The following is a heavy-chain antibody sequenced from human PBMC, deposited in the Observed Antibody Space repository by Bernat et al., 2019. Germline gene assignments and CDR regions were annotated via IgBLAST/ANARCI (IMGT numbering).Heavy chain of an antibody. Sequence: QVQLQESGPGLVKPSETLSLTCTVSGGSISSYYWSWIRQPPGKGLEWIGYIYYSGSTNYNPSLKSRVTISVDTSKNQFSLKLSSVTAADTAVYYCAKNIPPNILTGYYKSYYYGMDVWGQGTTVTVSS. CDR3: AKNIPPNILTGYYKSYYYGMDV. CDR2: IYYSGST. CDR1: GGSISSYY. D-gene: IGHD3-9*01. V-gene: IGHV4-59*01. J-gene: IGHJ6*02.